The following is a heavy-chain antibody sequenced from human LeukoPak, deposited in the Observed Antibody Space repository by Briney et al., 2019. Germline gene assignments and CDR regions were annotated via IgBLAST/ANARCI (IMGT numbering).Heavy chain of an antibody. CDR2: INPNSGGT. V-gene: IGHV1-2*02. D-gene: IGHD3-10*01. CDR3: ARGYYYGSGSYLGY. Sequence: ASVKVSCEASGYTFTGYYMHWVRQAPGQGPEWMGWINPNSGGTNYAQKFQGRVTMTRDTSISTAYMELSRLRSDDTAVYYCARGYYYGSGSYLGYWGQGTLVTVSS. CDR1: GYTFTGYY. J-gene: IGHJ4*02.